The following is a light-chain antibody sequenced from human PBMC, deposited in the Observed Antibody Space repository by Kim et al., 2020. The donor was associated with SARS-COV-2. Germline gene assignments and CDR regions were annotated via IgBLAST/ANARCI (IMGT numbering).Light chain of an antibody. CDR2: YDS. CDR1: NIGSKS. V-gene: IGLV3-21*04. J-gene: IGLJ2*01. Sequence: PGKAARITCGGNNIGSKSVHWYQEKPGQAPVLVIYYDSDRPSGIPERFSGSNSWNTATLTISRVEAGDEADYYCQVWDSSSDHPVVFGGGTQLTVL. CDR3: QVWDSSSDHPVV.